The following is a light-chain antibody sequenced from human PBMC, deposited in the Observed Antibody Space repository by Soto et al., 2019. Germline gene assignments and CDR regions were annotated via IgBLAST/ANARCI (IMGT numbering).Light chain of an antibody. CDR1: LSVSVY. CDR3: HQRQYWPPIT. V-gene: IGKV3-11*01. CDR2: DAS. J-gene: IGKJ5*01. Sequence: VVLTQSPATLSLSPGERATLSCRTSLSVSVYLDWDQQKPGQAPRLLISDASNRSTGSPARFSGSGSGTEFTLTISSLEPEDFAVYYCHQRQYWPPITFGQGTRLEIK.